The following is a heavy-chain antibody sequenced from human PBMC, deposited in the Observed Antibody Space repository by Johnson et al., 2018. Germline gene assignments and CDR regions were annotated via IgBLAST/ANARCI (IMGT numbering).Heavy chain of an antibody. Sequence: QVQLVESGPEVKTPGSSVKISCKASRDTFVDYAITWVRQAPGQGLEWMGGIIPLLVTTNYAQKFQGRITITAEASTSTVYMELSSLRSEDSAVYYCARGYGAYGFGYYGMDVWGQGTTVTVSS. V-gene: IGHV1-69*01. J-gene: IGHJ6*02. CDR1: RDTFVDYA. CDR2: IIPLLVTT. D-gene: IGHD4-17*01. CDR3: ARGYGAYGFGYYGMDV.